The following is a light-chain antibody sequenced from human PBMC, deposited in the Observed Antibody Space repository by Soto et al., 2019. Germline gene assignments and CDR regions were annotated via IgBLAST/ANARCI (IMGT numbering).Light chain of an antibody. V-gene: IGKV4-1*01. CDR3: QQYYSTPYT. CDR2: WAS. J-gene: IGKJ2*01. CDR1: QSVLYSSNNKNY. Sequence: DIVMTQSPDSLAVSLGERATVNCKSSQSVLYSSNNKNYLTWYQQKPGQPPKLLIYWASTRESGVPDRFNGSGSGTDFALTISSLHAEDVAVYYCQQYYSTPYTFGQGTKLEI.